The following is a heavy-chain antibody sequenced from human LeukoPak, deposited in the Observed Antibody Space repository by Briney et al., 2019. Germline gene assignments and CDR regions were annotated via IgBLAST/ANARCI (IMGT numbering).Heavy chain of an antibody. J-gene: IGHJ3*02. Sequence: SETLSLTCAVYGGSFSGYYWSWIRQPPGKGLEWIVEINHSGSTNYNPSLKSRVTISVDTSKNQFSLKLSSVTAADTAVYYCARDMPDFWSGYYAFDIWGQGTMVTVSS. V-gene: IGHV4-34*01. D-gene: IGHD3-3*01. CDR1: GGSFSGYY. CDR2: INHSGST. CDR3: ARDMPDFWSGYYAFDI.